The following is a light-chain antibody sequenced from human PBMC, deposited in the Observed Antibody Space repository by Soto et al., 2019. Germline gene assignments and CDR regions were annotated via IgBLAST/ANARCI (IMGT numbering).Light chain of an antibody. Sequence: DIQMTQSPSSLSASVGDRVTITCQASYDIKWYLNWYQQKPGKAPKLMIYDSSNVETGVPSRFSGSGSGPEFMFPITNLLPEDIAIYYCQQYENGPLTFGGGTTLESK. CDR2: DSS. CDR1: YDIKWY. J-gene: IGKJ4*01. V-gene: IGKV1-33*01. CDR3: QQYENGPLT.